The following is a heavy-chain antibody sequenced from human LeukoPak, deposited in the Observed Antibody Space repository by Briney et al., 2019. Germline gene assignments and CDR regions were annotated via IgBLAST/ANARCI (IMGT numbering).Heavy chain of an antibody. Sequence: KSSETLSLTCAVYGGSFSGYYWSWIRQPPGKGLEWIGEINRSGSTNYNPSLKSRVTISVDTSKNQFSLRLSSVTAADTAVYYCARDNSYGSGTFYYYYAMDVWGQGPTVTVSS. CDR1: GGSFSGYY. V-gene: IGHV4-34*01. CDR3: ARDNSYGSGTFYYYYAMDV. J-gene: IGHJ6*02. CDR2: INRSGST. D-gene: IGHD3-10*01.